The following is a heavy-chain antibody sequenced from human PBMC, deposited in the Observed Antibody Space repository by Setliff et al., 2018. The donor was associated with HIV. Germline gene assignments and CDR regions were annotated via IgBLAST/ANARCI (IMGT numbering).Heavy chain of an antibody. J-gene: IGHJ6*03. D-gene: IGHD3-22*01. CDR3: ARARRDSYDRGRRNHYYIDV. V-gene: IGHV1-8*02. CDR1: GYTFTSYD. Sequence: ASVKVSCKASGYTFTSYDFHWVRQATGQGLEWMGWMNPNSGNTGYAQRFQGRVTMTRDTSVSTAYLDLSNLRSEDTAVYYCARARRDSYDRGRRNHYYIDVWGKGTPVTVSS. CDR2: MNPNSGNT.